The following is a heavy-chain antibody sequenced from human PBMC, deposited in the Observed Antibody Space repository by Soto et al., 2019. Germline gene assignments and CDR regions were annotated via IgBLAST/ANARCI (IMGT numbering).Heavy chain of an antibody. Sequence: ASVKVSCKASGYTFTGYYMHWVRQAPGQGLEWMGWINPNSGGTNYAQKLQGRVTMTTDTSISTAYMELRRLRSDDTAVYYCARVLDSNYEFAYWGQGTLVTVSS. V-gene: IGHV1-2*02. J-gene: IGHJ4*02. CDR1: GYTFTGYY. CDR2: INPNSGGT. D-gene: IGHD4-4*01. CDR3: ARVLDSNYEFAY.